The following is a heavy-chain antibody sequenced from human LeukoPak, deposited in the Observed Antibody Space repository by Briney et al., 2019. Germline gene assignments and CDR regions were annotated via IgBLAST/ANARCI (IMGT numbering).Heavy chain of an antibody. J-gene: IGHJ4*02. CDR1: GFTFSKYP. V-gene: IGHV3-23*01. Sequence: GGSLRLSCAASGFTFSKYPMTWVRQSPGKGLEWVATITRGGDNTYYTDSVKGRFTISIDNFKDTLHLQMNSLSAEDTAIYFCARYFFDSSGRYFDYWGQGTLVTVSS. CDR3: ARYFFDSSGRYFDY. CDR2: ITRGGDNT. D-gene: IGHD3-22*01.